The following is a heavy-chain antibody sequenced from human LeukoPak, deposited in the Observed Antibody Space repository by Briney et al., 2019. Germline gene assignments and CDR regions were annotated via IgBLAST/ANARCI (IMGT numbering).Heavy chain of an antibody. V-gene: IGHV6-1*01. CDR2: TYYRSKWYN. J-gene: IGHJ4*02. CDR1: GDSVSSNSAA. Sequence: SQTLSLTCAISGDSVSSNSAAWNWIRQSPSRGLEWLGRTYYRSKWYNDYAVAVKSRIIINPDTSKNQFSLQLNSVTPEDTAVYYCARDPAAVAGKGGVDYWGQGTLVTVSS. CDR3: ARDPAAVAGKGGVDY. D-gene: IGHD6-19*01.